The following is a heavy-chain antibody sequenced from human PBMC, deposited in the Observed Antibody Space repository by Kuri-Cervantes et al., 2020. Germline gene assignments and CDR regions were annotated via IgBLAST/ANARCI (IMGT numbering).Heavy chain of an antibody. CDR3: ARLAAAGTLSWFDP. V-gene: IGHV4-34*01. J-gene: IGHJ5*02. Sequence: GSLRLSCGVYGGSFSGHYWSWIRQSPGKGLEWIGEINHSGSTNYNPSLKSRVTISVDTSKNQFSLKLSSVTAADTAVYYCARLAAAGTLSWFDPWGQGPRSPSPQ. CDR2: INHSGST. CDR1: GGSFSGHY. D-gene: IGHD6-13*01.